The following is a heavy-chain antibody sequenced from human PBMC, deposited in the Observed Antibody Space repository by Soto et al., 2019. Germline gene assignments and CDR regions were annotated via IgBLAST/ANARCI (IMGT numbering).Heavy chain of an antibody. CDR1: GFTFSSYA. CDR3: AKGRRAGGNSAFYFDF. D-gene: IGHD3-16*01. Sequence: GGSLRLSCAASGFTFSSYAMSWVRQAPGKGLEWVSAISGSGGSTYYAGSVKGRFTISRDNSKNTLYLQMNSLRAEDTAVYYCAKGRRAGGNSAFYFDFWGQGAEVTVAS. CDR2: ISGSGGST. V-gene: IGHV3-23*01. J-gene: IGHJ4*02.